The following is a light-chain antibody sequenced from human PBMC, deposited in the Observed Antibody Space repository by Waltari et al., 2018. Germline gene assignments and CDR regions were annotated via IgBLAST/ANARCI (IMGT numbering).Light chain of an antibody. J-gene: IGKJ4*01. CDR1: QSVTSY. CDR3: QYRTNWPLT. Sequence: EIVLTQSPGTLSLSPGERATLSCRTSQSVTSYLAWYQQKPGQPPRLLTYDTSNRATGIPSRFTGSGSGTDFTLTISSLEPEDFAVYYCQYRTNWPLTFGGGTKVEMK. CDR2: DTS. V-gene: IGKV3-11*01.